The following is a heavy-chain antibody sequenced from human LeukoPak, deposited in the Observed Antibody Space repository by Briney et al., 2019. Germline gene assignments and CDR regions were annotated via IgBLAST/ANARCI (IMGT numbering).Heavy chain of an antibody. CDR1: GFTFTNYA. CDR2: IGGGDDDR. V-gene: IGHV3-23*01. Sequence: GGSLRLSCAASGFTFTNYAMSWVRQAPGKGLEWVSGIGGGDDDRYYADSVRGRLTISRDNSKSTVFLQMNSLRAEDTAVYYCAKDAISMNGIWDAFDVWGQGTMVTVSS. CDR3: AKDAISMNGIWDAFDV. D-gene: IGHD2-21*01. J-gene: IGHJ3*01.